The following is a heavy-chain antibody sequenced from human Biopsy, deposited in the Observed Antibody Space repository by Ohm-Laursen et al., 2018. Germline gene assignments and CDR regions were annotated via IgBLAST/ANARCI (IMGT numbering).Heavy chain of an antibody. CDR3: AREGTSVTFFGKISDYYFDF. CDR1: GYTFTNYA. J-gene: IGHJ4*02. D-gene: IGHD3-3*01. V-gene: IGHV1-18*01. CDR2: ISVKTGNT. Sequence: SVKVSRKASGYTFTNYAINWVRQAPGQGLEWLGWISVKTGNTNYTQKLQGRVTMTTDTSTNTAYMELRSLRSDDTALYYCAREGTSVTFFGKISDYYFDFWGPGTVVTVSS.